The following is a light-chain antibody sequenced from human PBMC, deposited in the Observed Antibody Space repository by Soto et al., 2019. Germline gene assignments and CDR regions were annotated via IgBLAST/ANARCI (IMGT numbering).Light chain of an antibody. CDR2: DAS. CDR1: QSVSTY. Sequence: EIVLTQSPGTLSLSPGERATLSCRASQSVSTYLAWYQQRPGQAPRLLIYDASTRATGIPARFSGSGSGTEFTLTISSLQSEDFAVYYCQQYNNWPPAWTFGQGTKVDIK. J-gene: IGKJ1*01. CDR3: QQYNNWPPAWT. V-gene: IGKV3D-15*01.